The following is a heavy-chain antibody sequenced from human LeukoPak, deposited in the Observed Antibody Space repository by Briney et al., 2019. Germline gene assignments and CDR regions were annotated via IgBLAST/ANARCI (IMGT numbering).Heavy chain of an antibody. V-gene: IGHV4-39*01. CDR2: IYHSGST. CDR3: ASLHHDFWSGLNDY. Sequence: PSETLSLTCTVSGGSISSSSYYWGWIRQPPGKGLEWIGSIYHSGSTYYNPSLKSRVTLSLDTSKNQFSLKLSSVTAADTAVFYCASLHHDFWSGLNDYWGQGTLVTVSS. CDR1: GGSISSSSYY. J-gene: IGHJ4*02. D-gene: IGHD3-3*01.